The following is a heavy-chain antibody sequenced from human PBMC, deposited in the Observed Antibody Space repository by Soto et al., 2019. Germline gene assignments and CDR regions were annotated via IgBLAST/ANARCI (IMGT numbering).Heavy chain of an antibody. V-gene: IGHV4-59*01. CDR3: ASSPPSYYTSSYYFDY. CDR1: GASISSYF. J-gene: IGHJ4*02. Sequence: SETLSLTCTVSGASISSYFWSWIRQPPGKGLEWIGYIYYSGSTNYNPSLKSRVTISADTSKNQLSLKLNSVTTADTAVYYCASSPPSYYTSSYYFDYWGQGILVTVSS. D-gene: IGHD3-3*01. CDR2: IYYSGST.